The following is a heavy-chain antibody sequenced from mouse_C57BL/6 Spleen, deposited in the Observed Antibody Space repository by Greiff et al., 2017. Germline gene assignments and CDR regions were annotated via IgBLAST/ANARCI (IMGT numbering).Heavy chain of an antibody. CDR3: ARDYGSSNGYGY. D-gene: IGHD1-1*01. J-gene: IGHJ2*01. CDR2: INPGSGGT. Sequence: QVQLLQSGAELVRPGTSVKVSCKASGYAFTNYLIEWVKQRPGQGLEWIGVINPGSGGTNYNEKFKGKATLTADKSSSTAYMQLRSLTSEDSAVYFCARDYGSSNGYGYWGQGATLTVAT. CDR1: GYAFTNYL. V-gene: IGHV1-54*01.